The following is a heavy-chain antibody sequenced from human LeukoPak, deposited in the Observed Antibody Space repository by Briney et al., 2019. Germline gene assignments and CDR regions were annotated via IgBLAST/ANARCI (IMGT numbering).Heavy chain of an antibody. V-gene: IGHV4-59*08. J-gene: IGHJ3*02. D-gene: IGHD1-26*01. CDR1: GGSISTYY. CDR3: ARVGAYAFDI. Sequence: SETLSLTCTVSGGSISTYYWSWIQQPPGKGLEWIGYIYYSGNTNYNPSLKSRVTISVDTSKNQFSLKLSSVTAADTAVYYCARVGAYAFDIWGQGTMVTVSS. CDR2: IYYSGNT.